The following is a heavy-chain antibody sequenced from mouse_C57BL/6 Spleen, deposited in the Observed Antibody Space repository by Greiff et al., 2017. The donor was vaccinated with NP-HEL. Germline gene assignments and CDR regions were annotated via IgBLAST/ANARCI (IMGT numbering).Heavy chain of an antibody. Sequence: QVQLQQSGPELVKPGASVKISCKASGYAFSSSWMNWVKQRPGKGLEWIGRIYPGDGDTNYNGKFKGKATLTADKSSSTAYMQLSSLTSEDSAVYFCASNPDSSGYLWFAYWGQGTLVTVSA. CDR2: IYPGDGDT. D-gene: IGHD3-2*02. CDR1: GYAFSSSW. J-gene: IGHJ3*01. V-gene: IGHV1-82*01. CDR3: ASNPDSSGYLWFAY.